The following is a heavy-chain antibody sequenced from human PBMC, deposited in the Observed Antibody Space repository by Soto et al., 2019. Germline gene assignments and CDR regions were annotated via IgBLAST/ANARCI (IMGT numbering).Heavy chain of an antibody. CDR1: GYTFFTYD. CDR2: ISTYSGDT. J-gene: IGHJ5*02. D-gene: IGHD5-12*01. V-gene: IGHV1-18*01. Sequence: ASVKVSCKASGYTFFTYDISWVRQAPGQGLEWMGWISTYSGDTKYAQKLQGRVTMTTDTSTTTAYLELRSLRSDDTAVYYCAIHHGPTTSESWFDPWGQGTLVTVSS. CDR3: AIHHGPTTSESWFDP.